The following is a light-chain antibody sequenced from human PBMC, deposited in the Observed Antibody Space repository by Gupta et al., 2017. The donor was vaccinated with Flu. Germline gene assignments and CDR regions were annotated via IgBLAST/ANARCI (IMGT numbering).Light chain of an antibody. CDR2: SNN. J-gene: IGLJ3*02. V-gene: IGLV1-47*02. Sequence: KVTISGAGTSSRLGSKCVYWYPPDPGPPPKLLIYSNNSRHTAVPARFSGSKSGSSASVAISGLRAEDEADYYCAAWDDSLSGWVFGGGTRRTVL. CDR3: AAWDDSLSGWV. CDR1: SSRLGSKC.